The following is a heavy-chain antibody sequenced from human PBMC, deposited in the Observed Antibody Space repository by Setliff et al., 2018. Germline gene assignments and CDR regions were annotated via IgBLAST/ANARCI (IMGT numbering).Heavy chain of an antibody. CDR1: ANTLSTSYY. D-gene: IGHD4-17*01. Sequence: PSETLSLTCAVSANTLSTSYYWGWVRQPPGKGLEWIGDIYKGGSTYYNPSLRSRVSMSLDTSKRQVSLNLNSVTAADTGVYYCARDRYADRTGGAFDIWGQGTMVTVSS. J-gene: IGHJ3*02. V-gene: IGHV4-28*03. CDR2: IYKGGST. CDR3: ARDRYADRTGGAFDI.